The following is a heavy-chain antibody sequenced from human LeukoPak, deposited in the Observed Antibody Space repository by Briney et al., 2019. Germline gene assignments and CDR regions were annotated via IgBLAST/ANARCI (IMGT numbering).Heavy chain of an antibody. CDR3: AKGATAYYFDY. Sequence: PGGSLRLSCAASGFTFSSYAMSWVRQAPGKGLEWVSALSGSGASTYYADSVQGRFTISGDNSKNTLYLQMNSLRAEDTALYYCAKGATAYYFDYWGQGTLVTVSS. V-gene: IGHV3-23*01. CDR2: LSGSGAST. D-gene: IGHD1-26*01. J-gene: IGHJ4*02. CDR1: GFTFSSYA.